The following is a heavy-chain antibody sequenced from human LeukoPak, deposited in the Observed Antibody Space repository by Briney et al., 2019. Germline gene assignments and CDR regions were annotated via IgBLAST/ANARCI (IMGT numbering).Heavy chain of an antibody. CDR1: GFTSVNYW. D-gene: IGHD6-19*01. CDR3: AARPPIVVAGPFDY. V-gene: IGHV3-7*05. CDR2: INQDGSEK. Sequence: GGSLRLSCAVSGFTSVNYWMHWVRQAPGRGLECVANINQDGSEKNYVDSVKGRFTISRDNAKNSLYLQMNSLRAEDTAVYYCAARPPIVVAGPFDYWGQGTLVTVSS. J-gene: IGHJ4*02.